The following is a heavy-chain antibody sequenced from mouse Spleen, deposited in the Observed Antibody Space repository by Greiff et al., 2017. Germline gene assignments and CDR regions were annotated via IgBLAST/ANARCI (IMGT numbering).Heavy chain of an antibody. CDR2: IYPGDGDT. CDR3: ATKDYRYDGAWFAY. D-gene: IGHD2-14*01. Sequence: VQLQQSGPELVKPGASVKISCKASGYAFSSSWMNWVKQRPGKGLEWIGRIYPGDGDTNYNGKFKGKATLTADKSSSTAYMQLSSLTSEDSAVYFCATKDYRYDGAWFAYWGQGTLVTVSA. J-gene: IGHJ3*01. V-gene: IGHV1-82*01. CDR1: GYAFSSSW.